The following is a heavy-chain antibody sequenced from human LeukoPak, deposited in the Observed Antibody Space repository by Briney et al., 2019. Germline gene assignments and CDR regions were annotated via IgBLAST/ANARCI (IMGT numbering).Heavy chain of an antibody. J-gene: IGHJ4*02. CDR2: ISSSSTSI. CDR1: GFTFSPYT. Sequence: GGSLRLSCAASGFTFSPYTMNWVRQAPGKGLEWASSISSSSTSIYYADSLKGRFTISRDNAKNSVYLQMNSLTAEDTAVYYCARDHSYYFDYWGQGTLVTVSS. V-gene: IGHV3-21*01. D-gene: IGHD2-21*01. CDR3: ARDHSYYFDY.